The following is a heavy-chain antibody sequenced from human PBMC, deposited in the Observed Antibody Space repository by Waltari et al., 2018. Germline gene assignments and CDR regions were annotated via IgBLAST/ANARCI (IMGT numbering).Heavy chain of an antibody. CDR2: IKQDGSEK. J-gene: IGHJ6*03. CDR3: ASRYCTGFNCFVYSYHCMDV. D-gene: IGHD2-8*02. V-gene: IGHV3-7*01. Sequence: EVQLVESGGGLVQPGGSLRLSCAASGLTFSSYWMTWVRQAPGKGVEWVGNIKQDGSEKYYVDSVKGLFTISRDNAKNALYLQMNSLRAEDTAVYYCASRYCTGFNCFVYSYHCMDVWGKGTTVTVSS. CDR1: GLTFSSYW.